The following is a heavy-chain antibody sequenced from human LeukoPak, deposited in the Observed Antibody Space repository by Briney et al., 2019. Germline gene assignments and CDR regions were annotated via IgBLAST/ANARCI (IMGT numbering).Heavy chain of an antibody. J-gene: IGHJ5*02. V-gene: IGHV6-1*01. CDR1: GDSVSSKSVA. D-gene: IGHD6-19*01. CDR3: ARDSVAGTRDWFDP. CDR2: TYYRSKWYN. Sequence: SQTLSLTCAISGDSVSSKSVAWNWIRQSPSSGLEWLGRTYYRSKWYNDFAESVKSRITINPDTYKNQFSLQLFSVTPEDTAVYYCARDSVAGTRDWFDPWGQGTLVTVSS.